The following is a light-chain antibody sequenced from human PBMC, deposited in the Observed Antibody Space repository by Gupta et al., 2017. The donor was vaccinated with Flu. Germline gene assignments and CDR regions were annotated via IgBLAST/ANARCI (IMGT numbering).Light chain of an antibody. CDR2: DAS. CDR1: QSVSSY. J-gene: IGKJ1*01. V-gene: IGKV3-11*01. CDR3: KERGKEQPRT. Sequence: IVLPHSPATLSLSPGDRATLSCSASQSVSSYLAWYQQNPGQASRRLINDASNRATGSPARLRGSGSGTDCTLTISSLEPEEFAVDYWKERGKEQPRTFGQGTXVEIK.